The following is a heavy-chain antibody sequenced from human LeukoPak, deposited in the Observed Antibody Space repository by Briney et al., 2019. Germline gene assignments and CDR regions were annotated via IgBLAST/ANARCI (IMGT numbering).Heavy chain of an antibody. D-gene: IGHD4-17*01. CDR3: ARHSFGYGDRITSFDY. V-gene: IGHV5-51*01. CDR1: GYSFTDYW. CDR2: IYPGDSAT. Sequence: GESLKISCESSGYSFTDYWIAWVRQMPGKGLEWMGVIYPGDSATRYSPSFRGQVTLSADKSIGTAYLQLYSLETSDTAIYYCARHSFGYGDRITSFDYWGQGTLVTVSS. J-gene: IGHJ4*02.